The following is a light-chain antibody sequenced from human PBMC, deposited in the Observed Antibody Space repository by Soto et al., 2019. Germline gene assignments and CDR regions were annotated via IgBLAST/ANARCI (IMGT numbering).Light chain of an antibody. Sequence: QSALTQPASVSGSPGQSITISCAGSSSDVGGYKYVSWYQQLPGNAPKLIIYEVTIRPSGVSNRFSGSKSGNTASLTISGLQAEDEADYYCSSYTSSSTLWVFGGGTKLTVL. CDR1: SSDVGGYKY. CDR2: EVT. CDR3: SSYTSSSTLWV. J-gene: IGLJ2*01. V-gene: IGLV2-14*01.